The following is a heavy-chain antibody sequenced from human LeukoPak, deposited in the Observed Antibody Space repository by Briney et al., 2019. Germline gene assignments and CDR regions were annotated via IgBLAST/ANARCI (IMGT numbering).Heavy chain of an antibody. D-gene: IGHD2-2*01. J-gene: IGHJ4*02. Sequence: GGSLRCSCAASGFTFSSYSMNWVRQAPGKGLEWVSSVTSNDYIFYADSMKGRFTISRDNAKNSLFLQMNSLRADDTAVYYCARHPYCSSTTCYGIDYWGQGTLVAVSS. V-gene: IGHV3-21*01. CDR1: GFTFSSYS. CDR3: ARHPYCSSTTCYGIDY. CDR2: VTSNDYI.